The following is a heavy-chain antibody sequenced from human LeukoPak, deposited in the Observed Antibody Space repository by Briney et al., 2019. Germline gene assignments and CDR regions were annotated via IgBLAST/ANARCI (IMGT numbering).Heavy chain of an antibody. CDR2: IYTSGSS. CDR1: GASISIYY. J-gene: IGHJ4*02. V-gene: IGHV4-59*10. D-gene: IGHD1-7*01. CDR3: AGATGELSE. Sequence: PSETLSLTCAVSGASISIYYWSWIRQPAGKGLEWIGRIYTSGSSHSNPSLESRVTISADKSKNQVSLKLSSVTAADTAVYYCAGATGELSEWGQGALVTVSS.